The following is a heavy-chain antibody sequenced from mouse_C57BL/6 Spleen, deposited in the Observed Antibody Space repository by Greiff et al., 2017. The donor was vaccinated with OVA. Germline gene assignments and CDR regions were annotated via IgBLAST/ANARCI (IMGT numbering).Heavy chain of an antibody. CDR2: IYPGSGST. D-gene: IGHD1-1*01. V-gene: IGHV1-55*01. Sequence: VKLQQPGAELVKPGASVKMSCKASGYTFTSYWITWVKQRPGQGLEWIGDIYPGSGSTNYNEKFKSKATLTVDTSSSTAYMQLSSLTSEDSAVYYCARSLLTTAMDYWGQGTSVTVSS. CDR3: ARSLLTTAMDY. J-gene: IGHJ4*01. CDR1: GYTFTSYW.